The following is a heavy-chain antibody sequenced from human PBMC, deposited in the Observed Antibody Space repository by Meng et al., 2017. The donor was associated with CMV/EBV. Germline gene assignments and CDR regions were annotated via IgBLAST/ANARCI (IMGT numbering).Heavy chain of an antibody. Sequence: GESLKISCAASGFTFSSYWMSWVRQAPGKGLEWVANIKQDGSVKYYVDSVKGRFTISRDNAKNSLYLQMNSLRAEDTAVYYCARQYYDILTGYYNVIGVFDYWGQGTLVTVSS. CDR1: GFTFSSYW. CDR3: ARQYYDILTGYYNVIGVFDY. V-gene: IGHV3-7*01. D-gene: IGHD3-9*01. J-gene: IGHJ4*02. CDR2: IKQDGSVK.